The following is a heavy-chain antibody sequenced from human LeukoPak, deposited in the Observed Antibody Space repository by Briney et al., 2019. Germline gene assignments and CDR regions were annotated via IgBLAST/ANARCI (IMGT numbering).Heavy chain of an antibody. CDR2: IWYDGSNK. CDR3: ARDRSSMIVVVRSYYFDY. D-gene: IGHD3-22*01. Sequence: AGGSLRLSCAASGFTFSSYGMHWVRQAPGKGLEWVAVIWYDGSNKYYADSVKGRFTISRDNSKNTLYLQMNSLRAEDTAVYYCARDRSSMIVVVRSYYFDYWGQGTPVTVSS. CDR1: GFTFSSYG. V-gene: IGHV3-33*01. J-gene: IGHJ4*02.